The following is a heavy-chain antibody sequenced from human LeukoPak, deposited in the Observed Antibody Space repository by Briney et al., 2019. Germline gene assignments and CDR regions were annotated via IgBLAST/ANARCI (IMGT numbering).Heavy chain of an antibody. V-gene: IGHV4-39*07. CDR1: GGSISSSTYY. CDR3: ARESRDDNNTYPPLDH. D-gene: IGHD5-24*01. CDR2: MYYNGST. Sequence: SETLSLTCTVSGGSISSSTYYWGWVRQPPGRGLEWIGTMYYNGSTYNNPSLKSRVTISGDKSKNQFSLKLSSVTAADTAVYYCARESRDDNNTYPPLDHWGPGTPVTLSS. J-gene: IGHJ4*02.